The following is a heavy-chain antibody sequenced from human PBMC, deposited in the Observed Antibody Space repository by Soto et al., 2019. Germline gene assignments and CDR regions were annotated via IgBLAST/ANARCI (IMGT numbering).Heavy chain of an antibody. V-gene: IGHV1-18*01. CDR3: ARAPQSLDYDFWSGYYHYYYYGMDV. J-gene: IGHJ6*02. CDR1: GYTFTSYG. CDR2: ISAYNGNT. Sequence: ASVKVSCKASGYTFTSYGISWVRQAPGQGLEWMGWISAYNGNTNYAQKLQGRVTMTTDTSTSTAYMELRSLRSDDTAVYYCARAPQSLDYDFWSGYYHYYYYGMDVWGQGTTVTVAS. D-gene: IGHD3-3*01.